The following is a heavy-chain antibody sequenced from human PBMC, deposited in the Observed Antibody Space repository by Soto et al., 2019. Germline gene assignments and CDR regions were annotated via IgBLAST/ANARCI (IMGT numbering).Heavy chain of an antibody. CDR2: MTPKSDDT. D-gene: IGHD4-4*01. CDR3: ARGLAVTRDAFDI. J-gene: IGHJ3*02. V-gene: IGHV1-8*01. Sequence: QVQLVQSGAEVKKPGASVKVSCKASGYTFTNYDVNWVRQAPGQGLEWVGWMTPKSDDTGYAQKFRGRVTLTRNTSISTAYMELSSLTSEDTAVYYCARGLAVTRDAFDIWGQGTMVTVSS. CDR1: GYTFTNYD.